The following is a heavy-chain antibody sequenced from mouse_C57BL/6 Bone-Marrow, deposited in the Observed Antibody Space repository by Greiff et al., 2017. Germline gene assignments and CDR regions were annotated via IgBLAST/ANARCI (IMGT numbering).Heavy chain of an antibody. Sequence: QVQLQQPGAELVKPGASVKLSCKASGYTFTSYWMHWVKQRPGRGLEWIGRIDPNSGGTKYNEKFKSKATLTVDKPSSTAYMQLSSLTSEDSAVYYYARWGSTTVVATYWYFDVWGTGTTVTVSS. CDR2: IDPNSGGT. D-gene: IGHD1-1*01. CDR3: ARWGSTTVVATYWYFDV. V-gene: IGHV1-72*01. J-gene: IGHJ1*03. CDR1: GYTFTSYW.